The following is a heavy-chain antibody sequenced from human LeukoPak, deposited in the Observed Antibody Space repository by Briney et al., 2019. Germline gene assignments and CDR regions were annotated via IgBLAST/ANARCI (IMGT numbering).Heavy chain of an antibody. Sequence: SVKVSCKASGGTFSSYAISWVRQAPGQGLEWMGGIIPIFGTANYAQKFQGRVTITTDESTSTAYMELSSLRSEDTAVYYCATPGPAATISYYYYYMDDWGKGTTVTVSS. CDR3: ATPGPAATISYYYYYMDD. J-gene: IGHJ6*03. V-gene: IGHV1-69*05. CDR1: GGTFSSYA. D-gene: IGHD6-13*01. CDR2: IIPIFGTA.